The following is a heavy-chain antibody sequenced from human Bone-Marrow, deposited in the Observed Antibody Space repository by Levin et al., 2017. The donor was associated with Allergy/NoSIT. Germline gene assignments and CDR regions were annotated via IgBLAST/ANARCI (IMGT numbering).Heavy chain of an antibody. CDR3: AKVREGSQWSLDI. V-gene: IGHV3-15*01. J-gene: IGHJ3*02. CDR1: GFSFNYAW. CDR2: ITTKIDGGT. Sequence: GGSLRLSCAASGFSFNYAWMNWVRQAPGKGLEWVGRITTKIDGGTEYAAPVKGRFTTSRDESKNTLYLQMNNLKTEDTAVYYCAKVREGSQWSLDIWGQGTMVTVSS. D-gene: IGHD3-3*01.